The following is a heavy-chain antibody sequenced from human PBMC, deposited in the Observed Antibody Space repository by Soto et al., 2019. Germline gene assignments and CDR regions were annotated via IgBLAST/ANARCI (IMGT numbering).Heavy chain of an antibody. CDR3: ARGRVAVRFRDS. CDR2: IYSSGNT. Sequence: QVQLQESGPGLVKPSQTLSLTCTVSGGSISSEGYYWTWIRQHPGKGLEWIGYIYSSGNTYSKPSLKSRVSISMDTSSNEFSLKLTSVTAADTDIYFCARGRVAVRFRDSGGQGILVTVSS. V-gene: IGHV4-31*03. CDR1: GGSISSEGYY. J-gene: IGHJ4*02.